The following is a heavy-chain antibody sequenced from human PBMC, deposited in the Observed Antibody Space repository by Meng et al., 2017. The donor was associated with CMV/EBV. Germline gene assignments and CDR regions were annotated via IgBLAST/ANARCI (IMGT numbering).Heavy chain of an antibody. CDR2: IYYTEKT. CDR1: GGSISNSAYY. J-gene: IGHJ4*02. Sequence: SETLSLTCTVSGGSISNSAYYWGWIRQPPGKGLEWIGSIYYTEKTYYNPSLKSRVTISIDTSKNQFSVNLSSVTAADTAFYYCARIPWFGEFSFDYWGQGTLATVSS. V-gene: IGHV4-39*01. CDR3: ARIPWFGEFSFDY. D-gene: IGHD3-10*01.